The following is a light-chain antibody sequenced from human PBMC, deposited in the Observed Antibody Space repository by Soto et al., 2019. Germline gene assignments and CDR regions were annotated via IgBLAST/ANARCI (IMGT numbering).Light chain of an antibody. V-gene: IGKV1-5*03. CDR1: QSLSMW. CDR3: QHWTDYAWR. J-gene: IGKJ1*01. Sequence: DIHMTQSPSTLSASVGDRVTITCRASQSLSMWLAWYQQKPGKAPNLLIYKTSSLGSWVPSRFSRSGSGTEFTLTISSLQPDECATYYCQHWTDYAWRVGQGTKVEVK. CDR2: KTS.